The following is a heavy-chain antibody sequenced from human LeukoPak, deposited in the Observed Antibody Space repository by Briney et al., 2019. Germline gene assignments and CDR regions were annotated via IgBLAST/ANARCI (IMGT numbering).Heavy chain of an antibody. CDR1: GFTFSSYE. V-gene: IGHV3-48*03. J-gene: IGHJ6*03. CDR2: ISTSGSTI. CDR3: ARDYYYYYYMDV. Sequence: PGGSLRLSCTASGFTFSSYEMNWVRQAPGKGLEWVSYISTSGSTIYYADSVKGRFTISRDNAKNSLYLQMNSLRAEDTAVYYCARDYYYYYYMDVWGKGTTVTVSS.